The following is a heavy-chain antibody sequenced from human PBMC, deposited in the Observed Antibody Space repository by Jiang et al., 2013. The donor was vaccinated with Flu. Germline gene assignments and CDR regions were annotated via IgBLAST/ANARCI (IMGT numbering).Heavy chain of an antibody. D-gene: IGHD3-10*01. V-gene: IGHV2-5*01. CDR3: AHNYYGSGSLFFDY. CDR2: DDK. Sequence: DDKRYSPSLKSRLTITKDASKNQVVLTMTNMDPVDTATYYCAHNYYGSGSLFFDYWGQGTLVTVSS. J-gene: IGHJ4*02.